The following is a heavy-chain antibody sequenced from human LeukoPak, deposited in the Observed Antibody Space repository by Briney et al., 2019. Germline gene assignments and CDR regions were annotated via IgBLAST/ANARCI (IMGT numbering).Heavy chain of an antibody. D-gene: IGHD4-23*01. J-gene: IGHJ4*02. CDR2: VYYSGST. Sequence: SETLSLTCTVSGGSISSSSYYWGWIRQPPGEGLEWIGSVYYSGSTYYNPSLKSRVTISVDTSKNQFSLKLSSVTAADTAVYYCARGPAYGGNSKVPFDYWGQGTLVTVSS. CDR3: ARGPAYGGNSKVPFDY. V-gene: IGHV4-39*07. CDR1: GGSISSSSYY.